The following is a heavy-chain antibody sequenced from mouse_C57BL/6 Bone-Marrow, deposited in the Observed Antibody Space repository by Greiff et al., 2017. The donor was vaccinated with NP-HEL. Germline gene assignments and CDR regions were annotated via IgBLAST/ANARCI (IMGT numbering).Heavy chain of an antibody. CDR2: LNPGSGGT. J-gene: IGHJ2*01. V-gene: IGHV1-54*01. CDR3: VYDGFY. D-gene: IGHD2-3*01. Sequence: QVQLKQSGAELVRPGTSVKVSCKASGYAFTNYLIEWVKQRPGQGLEWIGVLNPGSGGTNYNEKFKGKATLTADKSSSTAYMQLSSLTSEDSAVYFCVYDGFYWGQGTTLTVSS. CDR1: GYAFTNYL.